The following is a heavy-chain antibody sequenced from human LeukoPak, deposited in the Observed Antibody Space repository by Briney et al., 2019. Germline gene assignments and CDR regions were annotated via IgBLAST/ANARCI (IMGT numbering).Heavy chain of an antibody. CDR3: ASMYYDFWSGRTYYMDV. D-gene: IGHD3-3*01. Sequence: SETLSLTCAVYGGSFSGYYWSWIRQPPGKGLEWIGSIYYSGSTYYNPSLKSRVTISVDTSKNQFSLKLSSVTAADTAVYYCASMYYDFWSGRTYYMDVWGKGTTVTVSS. J-gene: IGHJ6*03. V-gene: IGHV4-34*01. CDR1: GGSFSGYY. CDR2: IYYSGST.